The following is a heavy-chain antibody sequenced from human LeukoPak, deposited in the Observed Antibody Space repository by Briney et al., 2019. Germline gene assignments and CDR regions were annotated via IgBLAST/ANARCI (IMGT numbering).Heavy chain of an antibody. CDR1: GYTFTGYS. D-gene: IGHD6-6*01. Sequence: ASVKVSCKASGYTFTGYSMHWVRQAPGQGLEWMGWINPNGGGTNYAQKFQGSVTMTRDTSISTAYMELSRLRSDDTAVYYCARDRPSIAARRPSLNWFGAWGQGTLVTVSS. CDR3: ARDRPSIAARRPSLNWFGA. CDR2: INPNGGGT. J-gene: IGHJ5*02. V-gene: IGHV1-2*02.